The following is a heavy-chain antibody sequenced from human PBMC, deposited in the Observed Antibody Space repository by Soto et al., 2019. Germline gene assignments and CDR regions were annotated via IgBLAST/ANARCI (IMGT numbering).Heavy chain of an antibody. J-gene: IGHJ5*02. CDR1: GTSIGSRDDY. V-gene: IGHV4-30-4*08. D-gene: IGHD3-16*02. Sequence: PSETLSLTCFASGTSIGSRDDYWTWIRQSPGKGLEWIGYISDSGSTFYNPSLRSRLTIALDTSKNPSSLKLNSVTDANTAVYYCAKYRFHEFGHWGHGIPVTASS. CDR3: AKYRFHEFGH. CDR2: ISDSGST.